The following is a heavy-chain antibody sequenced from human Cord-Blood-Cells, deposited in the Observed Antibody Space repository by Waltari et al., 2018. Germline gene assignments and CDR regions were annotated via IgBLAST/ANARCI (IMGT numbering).Heavy chain of an antibody. CDR1: GFTFSSYG. V-gene: IGHV3-30*18. CDR2: IWYYGSHK. CDR3: AKDRGELGYSGYDPSFDY. D-gene: IGHD5-12*01. J-gene: IGHJ4*02. Sequence: QVQLVESGGGVVQPGRSLRLSCAASGFTFSSYGMHWVRQAPGKGLECVAVIWYYGSHKYYAASVKGRFTISRDNSKNPLSLQMNSLRAEDTAMYYCAKDRGELGYSGYDPSFDYWGQGTLVTVSS.